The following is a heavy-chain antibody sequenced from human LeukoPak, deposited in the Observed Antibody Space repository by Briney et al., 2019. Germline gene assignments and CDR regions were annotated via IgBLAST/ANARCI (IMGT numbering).Heavy chain of an antibody. CDR2: VDPEDGET. V-gene: IGHV1-69-2*01. D-gene: IGHD6-19*01. CDR1: GYTFTDYY. CDR3: ATLSGEQWLGYNY. J-gene: IGHJ4*02. Sequence: ASVKISCKVSGYTFTDYYMHWLQQAPGKGLEWMGLVDPEDGETIYAEKFQGRVTITADTSTDTAYMELSSLRSEDTAVYYCATLSGEQWLGYNYWGQGTLVTVSS.